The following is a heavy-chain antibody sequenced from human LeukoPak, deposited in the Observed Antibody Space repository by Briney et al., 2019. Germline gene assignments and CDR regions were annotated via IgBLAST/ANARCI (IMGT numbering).Heavy chain of an antibody. CDR3: AKDQKPLMVRGVLFDY. CDR1: GFTFSSYG. J-gene: IGHJ4*02. V-gene: IGHV3-30*18. Sequence: RSLRLSCAASGFTFSSYGMHWVCQAPGKGLEWVAVISYDGSNKYYADSVKGRFTISRDNSKNTLYLQMNSLRAEDTAVYYCAKDQKPLMVRGVLFDYWGQGTLVTVSS. D-gene: IGHD3-10*01. CDR2: ISYDGSNK.